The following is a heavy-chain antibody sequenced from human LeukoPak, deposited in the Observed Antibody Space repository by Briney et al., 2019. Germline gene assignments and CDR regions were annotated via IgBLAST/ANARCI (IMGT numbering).Heavy chain of an antibody. V-gene: IGHV4-39*01. Sequence: SETLSLTCTVSGGSISSSSYYWGWIRQPPGKGLEWIGSIYYSGSTYYNPSLKSRVTISVDTSKNQFSLKLSSVTAADTAVYYCARARQQVNPWGQGTLVTVSS. CDR3: ARARQQVNP. J-gene: IGHJ5*02. CDR1: GGSISSSSYY. D-gene: IGHD6-13*01. CDR2: IYYSGST.